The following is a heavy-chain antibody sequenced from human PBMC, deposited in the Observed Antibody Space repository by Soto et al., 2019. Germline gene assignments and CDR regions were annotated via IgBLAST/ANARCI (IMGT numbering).Heavy chain of an antibody. J-gene: IGHJ5*02. CDR3: ARLYGGGDILTGYSA. V-gene: IGHV2-26*01. CDR1: GFSLSNARMG. D-gene: IGHD3-9*01. Sequence: QVTLKESGPVLVKPTETLTLTCTVSGFSLSNARMGVSWIRQPPGKALEWLAPIFSNDEKSYSTALKSRLTISKDTSKSQVVLTMTNMDPVDTATYYCARLYGGGDILTGYSAWGQGTLVTVSS. CDR2: IFSNDEK.